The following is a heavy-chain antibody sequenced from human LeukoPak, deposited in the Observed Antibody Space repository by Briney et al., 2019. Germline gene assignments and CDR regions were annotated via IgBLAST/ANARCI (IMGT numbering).Heavy chain of an antibody. CDR3: ARESYSGDYFDY. J-gene: IGHJ4*02. Sequence: SETLSLTCTVSGGSISSGSYYWSWIRQPAGKGLEWIGRIYTSGSTNYNPSLKSRVTISVDTSKNQFSLKLSSVTAADTAVYYCARESYSGDYFDYWGQGTLVTVSS. CDR2: IYTSGST. D-gene: IGHD7-27*01. CDR1: GGSISSGSYY. V-gene: IGHV4-61*02.